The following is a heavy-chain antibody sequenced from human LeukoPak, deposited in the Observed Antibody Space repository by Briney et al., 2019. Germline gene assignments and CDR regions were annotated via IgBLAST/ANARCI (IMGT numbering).Heavy chain of an antibody. CDR1: GFTFDDYA. D-gene: IGHD6-19*01. J-gene: IGHJ4*02. CDR2: ISWNSGSI. CDR3: AKEHSSGWYMFAYFDY. V-gene: IGHV3-9*01. Sequence: PGRSLRLSCAASGFTFDDYAMHWVRQAPGKGLEWVSGISWNSGSIGYADSVKGRFTISRDNAKNSLYLQMNSLRAEDTALYYCAKEHSSGWYMFAYFDYWGQGTLVTVSS.